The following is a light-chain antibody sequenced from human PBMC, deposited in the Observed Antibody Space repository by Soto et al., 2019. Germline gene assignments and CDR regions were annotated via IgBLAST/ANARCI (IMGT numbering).Light chain of an antibody. CDR2: GAS. J-gene: IGKJ1*01. CDR1: QSVSSN. CDR3: QQYNNWSTWT. V-gene: IGKV3-15*01. Sequence: EIVMTQSPATLSVSPVERATLSCRASQSVSSNLAWYQQKPGQAPRLLIYGASTRATGIPARFSGSGSGTEFTLTISSLQSEDFAVYYCQQYNNWSTWTFGQGTKVEIK.